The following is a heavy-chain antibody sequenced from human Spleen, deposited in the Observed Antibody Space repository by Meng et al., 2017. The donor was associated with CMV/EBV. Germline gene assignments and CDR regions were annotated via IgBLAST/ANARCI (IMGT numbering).Heavy chain of an antibody. CDR3: AKDFGQQLELDY. D-gene: IGHD6-13*01. CDR1: GFTFSSYA. J-gene: IGHJ4*02. CDR2: ISGSGGST. Sequence: GESLKISCAASGFTFSSYAMSWVRQAPGKGLEWVSAISGSGGSTYYADSVKGRFTISRDNSKNPLYLQMNSLRAEDTAVYYCAKDFGQQLELDYWGQGTLVTVSS. V-gene: IGHV3-23*01.